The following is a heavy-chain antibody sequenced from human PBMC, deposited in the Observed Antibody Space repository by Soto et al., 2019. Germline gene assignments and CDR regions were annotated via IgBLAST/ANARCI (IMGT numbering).Heavy chain of an antibody. J-gene: IGHJ5*02. CDR3: AREEGGGYDHRWFDP. D-gene: IGHD5-12*01. CDR1: GGSISSGGYY. Sequence: QVELQESGPGLVKPSQTLSLTCTVSGGSISSGGYYWSWIRQHPGKGLEWIGYIYYSGSTYYNPSLKSRVTISVDTSKNQFSLKLSSVTAADTAVYYCAREEGGGYDHRWFDPWGQGTLVTVSS. V-gene: IGHV4-31*03. CDR2: IYYSGST.